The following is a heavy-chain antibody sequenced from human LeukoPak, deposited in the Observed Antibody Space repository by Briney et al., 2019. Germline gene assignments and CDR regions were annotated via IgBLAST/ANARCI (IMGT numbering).Heavy chain of an antibody. CDR2: FDPEDGET. J-gene: IGHJ5*02. D-gene: IGHD4-11*01. CDR1: GYTLTELS. V-gene: IGHV1-24*01. Sequence: ASVKVSCKVSGYTLTELSMHWVRQAPGKGLEWMGGFDPEDGETIYAQKFQGRVTMTEDTSTDTAYMELSSLRSEDTAVYYCATGYQRLPLRGWFDPWGQGTLVTVSS. CDR3: ATGYQRLPLRGWFDP.